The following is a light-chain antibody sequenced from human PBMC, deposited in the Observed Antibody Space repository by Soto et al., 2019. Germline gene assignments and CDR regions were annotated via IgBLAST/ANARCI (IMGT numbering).Light chain of an antibody. V-gene: IGKV3-15*01. CDR3: QQYNIWPQT. CDR1: QRVDSD. CDR2: GAS. Sequence: EIVMTQSPGTLSVSPGERATLYCRASQRVDSDLAWYQQKSGQAPRLLIYGASTRAAGNPARFSGSGSGTEFTLTISSLQSEDFAVYYCQQYNIWPQTFGQGTKVDIK. J-gene: IGKJ1*01.